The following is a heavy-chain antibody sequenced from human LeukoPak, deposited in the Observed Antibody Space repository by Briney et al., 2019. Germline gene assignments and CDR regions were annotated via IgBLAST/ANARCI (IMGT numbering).Heavy chain of an antibody. J-gene: IGHJ4*02. CDR2: ITSTSSYV. Sequence: GGSLRLSCEASGFTFSTYNMNWVRQAPGKRLEWVSSITSTSSYVFYADSVKGRFTISRDNAKNSLYLQINSLRAEDTAVYYCAREYYSGSYYDYWGQGTMVTVSS. CDR3: AREYYSGSYYDY. V-gene: IGHV3-21*01. CDR1: GFTFSTYN. D-gene: IGHD1-26*01.